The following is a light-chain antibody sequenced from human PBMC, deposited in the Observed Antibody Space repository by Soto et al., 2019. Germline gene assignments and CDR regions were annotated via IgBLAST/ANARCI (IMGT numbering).Light chain of an antibody. Sequence: VLTQSPGTLSLSPGERATLACRASQGVSSGYLAWYQQKPGQAPRLLIYRASSRATGIPDRFSGTGSGRDFILNISRLEPEEFSVSYCQHDGSLPRTFGGGTKVEIK. CDR1: QGVSSGY. CDR3: QHDGSLPRT. V-gene: IGKV3-20*01. J-gene: IGKJ4*01. CDR2: RAS.